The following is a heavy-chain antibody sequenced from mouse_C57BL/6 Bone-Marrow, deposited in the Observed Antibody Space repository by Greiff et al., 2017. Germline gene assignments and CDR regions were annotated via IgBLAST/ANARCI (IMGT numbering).Heavy chain of an antibody. CDR2: ISSGGSYT. J-gene: IGHJ4*01. Sequence: DVMLVESGGDLVKPGGSLKLSCAASGFTFSSYGMSWVRQTPDKRLEWVATISSGGSYTYYPDSVKGRFTISRDNAKNTLYLQMSSLKSEETAMYYCGRQGDYGGHAMDHWGQRTSGTGSS. V-gene: IGHV5-6*02. CDR1: GFTFSSYG. D-gene: IGHD2-4*01. CDR3: GRQGDYGGHAMDH.